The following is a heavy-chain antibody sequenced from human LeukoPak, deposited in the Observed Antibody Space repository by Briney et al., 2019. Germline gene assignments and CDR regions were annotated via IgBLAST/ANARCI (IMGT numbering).Heavy chain of an antibody. CDR3: ARGSDGRGYPVFQY. V-gene: IGHV3-11*01. D-gene: IGHD3-22*01. CDR1: GFSFSDYY. Sequence: GGSLRLSCAASGFSFSDYYMSWIRQAPGKGQEWISYISTISTITYNADSVKGRFTVSRDNAKNSLYLQMDSLRAEDTAVYYCARGSDGRGYPVFQYWGQGALVTVSS. J-gene: IGHJ1*01. CDR2: ISTISTIT.